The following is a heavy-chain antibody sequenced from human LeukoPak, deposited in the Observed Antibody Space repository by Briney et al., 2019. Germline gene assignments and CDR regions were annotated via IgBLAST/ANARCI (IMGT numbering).Heavy chain of an antibody. J-gene: IGHJ2*01. CDR1: GGSISSYY. CDR3: AREDYGDYYWYFDL. Sequence: PSETLSLTCTVSGGSISSYYWSWIRQPPGKGLEWIGYIYYSGSTNYNPSLKSRVTISVDTSKNQFSLKLSSVTAADTAVYYCAREDYGDYYWYFDLWGRGTLVTVSS. D-gene: IGHD4-17*01. CDR2: IYYSGST. V-gene: IGHV4-59*01.